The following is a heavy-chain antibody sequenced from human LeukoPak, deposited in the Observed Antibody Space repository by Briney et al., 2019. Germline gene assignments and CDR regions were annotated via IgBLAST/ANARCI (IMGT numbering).Heavy chain of an antibody. CDR3: ASGYGSGWFDA. V-gene: IGHV4-31*03. J-gene: IGHJ5*02. CDR2: IVDSEKI. Sequence: KPSETLSLTCTVSGASVSSGRYYWSWIRQHPGNGLEWIAYIVDSEKIYYNPSLKSRLILSLDTSENQFSLNLSSMTAADTAVYFCASGYGSGWFDAWGQGTLVAVSS. D-gene: IGHD5-18*01. CDR1: GASVSSGRYY.